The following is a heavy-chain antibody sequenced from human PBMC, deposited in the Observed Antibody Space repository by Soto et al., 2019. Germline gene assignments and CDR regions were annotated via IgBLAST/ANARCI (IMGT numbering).Heavy chain of an antibody. CDR2: IYYSGST. CDR1: GGSISSYY. D-gene: IGHD5-12*01. Sequence: QVQLQESGPGLVKPSETLSLTCTVSGGSISSYYWSWIRQPPGKGLEWIGYIYYSGSTNYNPSLKSQVPISVETSKYQFSLMLRSVTAADTAVYYCARVPVDRWLRSPLRGIDVWGQGTTVTVSS. V-gene: IGHV4-59*01. J-gene: IGHJ6*02. CDR3: ARVPVDRWLRSPLRGIDV.